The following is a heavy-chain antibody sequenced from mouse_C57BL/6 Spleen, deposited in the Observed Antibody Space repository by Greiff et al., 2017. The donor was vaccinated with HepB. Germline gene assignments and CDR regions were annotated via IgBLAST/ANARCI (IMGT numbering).Heavy chain of an antibody. V-gene: IGHV5-9*01. J-gene: IGHJ4*01. CDR2: ISGGGGNT. CDR1: GFTFSSYT. CDR3: ARHLFYYDYLRDAMDY. D-gene: IGHD2-4*01. Sequence: EVKLMESGGGLVKPGGSLKLSCAASGFTFSSYTMSWVRQTPEKRLEWVATISGGGGNTYYPDSVKGRFTISRDNAKNTLYLQMSSLRSEDTALYYCARHLFYYDYLRDAMDYWGQGTSVTVSS.